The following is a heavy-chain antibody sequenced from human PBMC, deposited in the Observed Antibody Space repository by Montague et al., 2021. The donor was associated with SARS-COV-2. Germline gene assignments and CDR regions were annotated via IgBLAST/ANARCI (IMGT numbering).Heavy chain of an antibody. CDR2: INQSGST. CDR3: ATSSSRSYYVGLDY. D-gene: IGHD3-10*01. J-gene: IGHJ4*02. CDR1: GGSFSGFQ. V-gene: IGHV4-34*01. Sequence: ETLSLTCVLYGGSFSGFQWSWIRQSPGKGLEWIGEINQSGSTNYNVSLKSRLTMSLDTSKNQVSLKLSSATAADTAVYYCATSSSRSYYVGLDYWGQGTLVTVTS.